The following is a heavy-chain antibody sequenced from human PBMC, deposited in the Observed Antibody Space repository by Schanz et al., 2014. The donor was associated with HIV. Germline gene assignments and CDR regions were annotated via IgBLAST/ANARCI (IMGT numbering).Heavy chain of an antibody. V-gene: IGHV3-9*01. Sequence: EVQLVESGGGLVQPGRSLRLSCTGSGFTFDDYVMYWVRQAPGKGLEWVSGISWNSGSIGYADSVKGRFTISRDNSKNTLYLQLDNVRAEDTAVYYCAKEGKPVVVDGPRHWGQGVLVTVSS. CDR3: AKEGKPVVVDGPRH. CDR1: GFTFDDYV. CDR2: ISWNSGSI. D-gene: IGHD2-15*01. J-gene: IGHJ4*02.